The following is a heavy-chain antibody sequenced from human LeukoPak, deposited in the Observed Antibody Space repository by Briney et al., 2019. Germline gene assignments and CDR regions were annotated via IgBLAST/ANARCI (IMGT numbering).Heavy chain of an antibody. CDR1: AGSISGYY. CDR2: IYSSGST. Sequence: SETLSLTCTVSAGSISGYYWSWIRQPPGKGLEWIAYIYSSGSTNYNPSLKSRVTISVDTSRNQFSLKLTSVTAADTAVYYCARILTGTYSYGFDCWGQGTLLTVSS. D-gene: IGHD5-18*01. J-gene: IGHJ4*02. CDR3: ARILTGTYSYGFDC. V-gene: IGHV4-59*01.